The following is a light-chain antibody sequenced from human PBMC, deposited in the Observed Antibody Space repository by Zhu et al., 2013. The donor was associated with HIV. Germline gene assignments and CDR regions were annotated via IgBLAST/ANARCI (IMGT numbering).Light chain of an antibody. CDR3: LLYYGGAYV. J-gene: IGLJ1*01. Sequence: QTVVTQEPSLTVSPGGTVTLTCASSTGAVTSGYYPNWFQQKPGQAPRALIYGTTKKHSWTPARFSGSLLGGKAALTLSAVQPEDEADYYCLLYYGGAYVFGSGTKVTVL. CDR1: TGAVTSGYY. CDR2: GTT. V-gene: IGLV7-43*01.